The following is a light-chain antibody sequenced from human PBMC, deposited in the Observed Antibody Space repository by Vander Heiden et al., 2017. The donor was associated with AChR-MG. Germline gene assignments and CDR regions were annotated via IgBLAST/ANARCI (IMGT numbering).Light chain of an antibody. CDR2: DVS. J-gene: IGLJ3*02. CDR3: SSYTRSYIWV. CDR1: SSDVGAYNY. V-gene: IGLV2-14*03. Sequence: QSALTQPASVSGSPGQSITVSCTGTSSDVGAYNYVSWYQQHPGKATKLMIYDVSNRPSGVSNRFSGSKSGNTASLIISGLQAEDEADYYCSSYTRSYIWVFGGGTKLTVL.